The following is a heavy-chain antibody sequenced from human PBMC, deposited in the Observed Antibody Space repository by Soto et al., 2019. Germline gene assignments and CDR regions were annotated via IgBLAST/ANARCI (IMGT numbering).Heavy chain of an antibody. J-gene: IGHJ3*02. CDR1: GFTFSSYS. CDR2: ISSSSSSYI. D-gene: IGHD3-22*01. CDR3: AREWGSGDSSRAVAVDI. V-gene: IGHV3-21*01. Sequence: GGSLRLSCAASGFTFSSYSMNWVRQAPGKGLERVSSISSSSSSYIYYADSVKGRFTISRDNAKNSLYLQMNSLRAEDTAVYYCAREWGSGDSSRAVAVDIWGQGTIVTVSS.